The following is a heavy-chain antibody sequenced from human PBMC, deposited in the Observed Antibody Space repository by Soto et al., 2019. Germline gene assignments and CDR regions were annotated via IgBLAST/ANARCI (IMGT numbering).Heavy chain of an antibody. Sequence: EVQLVESGGGLVKPGGSLRLSCAASGFTFSSYSMNWVRQAPGKGLEWVSSISSSSSYIYYADSVKGRFTISRDNAKNSPYRQMNSLRAEDTAVYYCAREPYYCSSTSCYPDYWGQGTLVTVSS. CDR2: ISSSSSYI. V-gene: IGHV3-21*01. J-gene: IGHJ4*02. CDR1: GFTFSSYS. CDR3: AREPYYCSSTSCYPDY. D-gene: IGHD2-2*01.